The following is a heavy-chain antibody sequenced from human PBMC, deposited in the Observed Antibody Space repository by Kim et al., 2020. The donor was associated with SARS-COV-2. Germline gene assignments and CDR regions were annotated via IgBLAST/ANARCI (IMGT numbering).Heavy chain of an antibody. J-gene: IGHJ6*02. CDR2: IYTSGST. D-gene: IGHD3-10*01. CDR3: ATGPARGELARLLVYYYGMDV. CDR1: GGSISSGSYY. V-gene: IGHV4-61*02. Sequence: SETLSLTCTVSGGSISSGSYYWSWIRQPAGKGLEWIGRIYTSGSTNYNPSLKSRVTISVDTSKNQFSLKLSSVTAADTAVYYCATGPARGELARLLVYYYGMDVWGQGTTVTVSS.